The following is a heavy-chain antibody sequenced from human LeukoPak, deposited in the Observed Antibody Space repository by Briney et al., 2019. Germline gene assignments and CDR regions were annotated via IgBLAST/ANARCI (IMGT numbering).Heavy chain of an antibody. D-gene: IGHD4-17*01. Sequence: ASVKVSCKASGGTFSSYAISWVRQAPGQGLEWMGGIIPIFGTANYAQKFQGRVTITADKSTSTAYMELSSLRSEDTAVYYCARAPYGDSYVVTPPGDYWGQGTLVTVSS. CDR3: ARAPYGDSYVVTPPGDY. J-gene: IGHJ4*02. V-gene: IGHV1-69*06. CDR1: GGTFSSYA. CDR2: IIPIFGTA.